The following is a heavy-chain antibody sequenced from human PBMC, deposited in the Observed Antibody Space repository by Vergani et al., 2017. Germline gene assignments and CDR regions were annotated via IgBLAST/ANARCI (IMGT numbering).Heavy chain of an antibody. J-gene: IGHJ4*02. Sequence: QVQLVQSGAEVKKPGASVKVSCTASGYTFTSYGITWVRQAPGQGLEWMGWISAYNGNTDYEQNLQDRVTMTTDTSTNTAYMELRSLRSDDTAVYYCAREVRGCSRTSCSPYYLDYWGQGTLVTVSS. V-gene: IGHV1-18*01. CDR3: AREVRGCSRTSCSPYYLDY. CDR2: ISAYNGNT. D-gene: IGHD2-2*01. CDR1: GYTFTSYG.